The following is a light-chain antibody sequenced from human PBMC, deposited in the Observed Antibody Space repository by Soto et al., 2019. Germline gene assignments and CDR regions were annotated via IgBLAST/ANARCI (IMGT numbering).Light chain of an antibody. V-gene: IGKV1-5*01. CDR1: QSISSW. Sequence: DIQMTQSPSTLSASVGDRVTITCRASQSISSWLAWYQQKPGKAPKLLIYDASSLETGVPSRFSGSGSGTDFTLTINSLQPEDFGTYYCQQSYSIRSWTFGQGTKVDIK. CDR2: DAS. J-gene: IGKJ1*01. CDR3: QQSYSIRSWT.